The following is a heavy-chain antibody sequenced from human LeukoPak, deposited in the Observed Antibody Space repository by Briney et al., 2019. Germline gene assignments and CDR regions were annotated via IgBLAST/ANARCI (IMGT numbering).Heavy chain of an antibody. CDR2: ISYDGSNK. Sequence: GESLRLSCAASGFTFSSYGMHWVRQAPGKGREWVAVISYDGSNKYYADSVKGRFTISRDNSKNTLYLQMNSLRAEDTAVYYCAKDLDYGSGRNYYYYGMDVWGQGTTVTVSS. CDR1: GFTFSSYG. J-gene: IGHJ6*02. D-gene: IGHD3-10*01. V-gene: IGHV3-30*18. CDR3: AKDLDYGSGRNYYYYGMDV.